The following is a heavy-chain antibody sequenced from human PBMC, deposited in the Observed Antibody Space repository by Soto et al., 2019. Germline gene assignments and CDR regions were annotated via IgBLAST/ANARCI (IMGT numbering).Heavy chain of an antibody. CDR3: AKGGLLWFGELSYYYYGMDV. D-gene: IGHD3-10*01. CDR2: ISGSGGST. V-gene: IGHV3-23*01. CDR1: GFTFSSYA. J-gene: IGHJ6*02. Sequence: EVQLLESGGGLVQPGGSLRLSCAASGFTFSSYAMSWVRQAPGKGLEWVSAISGSGGSTYYADSVKGRFTISRDNSKNTLYLRMNGLRAEDTAVYYCAKGGLLWFGELSYYYYGMDVWGQGSTVTVSS.